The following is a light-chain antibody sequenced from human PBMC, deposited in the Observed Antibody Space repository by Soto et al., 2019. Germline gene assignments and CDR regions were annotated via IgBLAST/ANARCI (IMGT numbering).Light chain of an antibody. CDR2: EVS. J-gene: IGLJ2*01. V-gene: IGLV2-23*02. CDR1: SSDVGGYNL. CDR3: SSYAGGSTLV. Sequence: QSVLTQPASVSGSPGQSITISCTGTSSDVGGYNLVSWYQQHPGKAPKLMIYEVSRRTSGVSNRFSGSKSGNTASPTISGLQAEDEAAYYCSSYAGGSTLVFGGGTKLTVL.